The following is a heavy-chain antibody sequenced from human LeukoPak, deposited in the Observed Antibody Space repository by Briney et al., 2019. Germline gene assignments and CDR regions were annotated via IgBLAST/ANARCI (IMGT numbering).Heavy chain of an antibody. V-gene: IGHV4-59*01. CDR2: IHYSGTT. Sequence: SETLSLTCTVSGDXISDYYCNWIRQPPGKGQEWIGSIHYSGTTNYNPSLKSRVTISVDTPKNQFSLKLNSVTAADTAAHYCARDVTGSYRPTFDYWDQGTPVTVSS. J-gene: IGHJ4*02. D-gene: IGHD1-26*01. CDR3: ARDVTGSYRPTFDY. CDR1: GDXISDYY.